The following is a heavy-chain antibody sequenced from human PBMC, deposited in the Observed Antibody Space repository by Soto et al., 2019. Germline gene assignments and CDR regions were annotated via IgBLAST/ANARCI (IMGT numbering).Heavy chain of an antibody. D-gene: IGHD3-3*01. V-gene: IGHV4-4*02. CDR2: IYHSGST. CDR3: ARGMDFWSGYSFDY. CDR1: GGSISSSNW. J-gene: IGHJ4*02. Sequence: PSETLSLTCAVSGGSISSSNWWSWVRQPPGKGLEWIGEIYHSGSTNYNPSLKSRVTISVDKSKNQFSLKLSSVTAADTAVYYCARGMDFWSGYSFDYWGQGTLVTVYS.